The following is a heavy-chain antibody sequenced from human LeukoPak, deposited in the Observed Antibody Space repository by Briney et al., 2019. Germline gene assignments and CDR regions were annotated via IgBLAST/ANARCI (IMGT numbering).Heavy chain of an antibody. CDR3: ARSVGATPPDY. J-gene: IGHJ4*02. CDR2: INPNSGGT. CDR1: EYTFTGYY. D-gene: IGHD1-26*01. Sequence: GASVKVSCKGSEYTFTGYYMHWVRQAPGQGLEWMGRINPNSGGTDYAQKLQGRVTMTTDTSTSTAYMELRSLRSDDTAVYYCARSVGATPPDYWGQGTLVTVSS. V-gene: IGHV1-2*06.